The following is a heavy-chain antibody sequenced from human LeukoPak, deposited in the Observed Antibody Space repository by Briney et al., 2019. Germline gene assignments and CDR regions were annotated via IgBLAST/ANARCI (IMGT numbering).Heavy chain of an antibody. Sequence: QSGGSLTLSCAASGFPFEDYAMHWVRQAPGKGLEWVSGISWNSGSIDYADSVKGRFTISRDNAKNSLYLQMNSLRAEDTALYYCAKAPSYSSGWPAEYFQHWGQGTLVTVSS. V-gene: IGHV3-9*01. J-gene: IGHJ1*01. CDR3: AKAPSYSSGWPAEYFQH. CDR1: GFPFEDYA. D-gene: IGHD6-19*01. CDR2: ISWNSGSI.